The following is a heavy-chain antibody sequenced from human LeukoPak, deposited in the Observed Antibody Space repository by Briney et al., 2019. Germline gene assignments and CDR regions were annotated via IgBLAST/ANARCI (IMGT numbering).Heavy chain of an antibody. CDR1: GFTFDDYS. V-gene: IGHV3-43*02. CDR2: ISGDGGST. D-gene: IGHD5-12*01. Sequence: GGSLRLSCAASGFTFDDYSMHWVRQAPGKGLEWVSLISGDGGSTYYADSVKGRFTISRDNSKNSLYLQMNSLRTEDTALYYCAKDIWGGYSGYDSYYFDYWGQGTLVTVSS. J-gene: IGHJ4*02. CDR3: AKDIWGGYSGYDSYYFDY.